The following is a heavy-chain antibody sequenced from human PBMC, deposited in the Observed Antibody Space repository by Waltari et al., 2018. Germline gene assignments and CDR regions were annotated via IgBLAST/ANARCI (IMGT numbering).Heavy chain of an antibody. D-gene: IGHD1-26*01. CDR1: GCTFSTSS. Sequence: AHLVDSGGGVVQPGRSLSRPGVGPGCTFSTSSMHWVRQAPGKGLEWVSRIKSDGSATSYADSVKGRFTISRDNAKNTVYLQMNSLRVEDTAVYHCASDVHSGRYGWFDPWGQGTLVTVSS. J-gene: IGHJ5*02. V-gene: IGHV3-74*01. CDR3: ASDVHSGRYGWFDP. CDR2: IKSDGSAT.